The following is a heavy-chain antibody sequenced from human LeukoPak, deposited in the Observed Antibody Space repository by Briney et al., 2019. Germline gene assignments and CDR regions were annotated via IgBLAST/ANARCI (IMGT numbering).Heavy chain of an antibody. D-gene: IGHD3-16*01. Sequence: GVSLTLSCAASGFIFSSYAMSWVRQAPARGREWVSILIGNGDTFYAECVKGRFTLSRDDSRNTVYLQLNSLRVEDTAVYYCAKASWVSSADAVLWGQGTVVTVS. J-gene: IGHJ1*01. CDR2: LIGNGDT. CDR3: AKASWVSSADAVL. V-gene: IGHV3-23*01. CDR1: GFIFSSYA.